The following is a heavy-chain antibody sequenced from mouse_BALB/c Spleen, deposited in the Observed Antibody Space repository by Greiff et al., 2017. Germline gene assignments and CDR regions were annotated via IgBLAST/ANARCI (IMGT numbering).Heavy chain of an antibody. CDR2: IYPGGGYT. CDR1: GYTFTNYW. V-gene: IGHV1-63*02. D-gene: IGHD4-1*01. J-gene: IGHJ4*01. CDR3: ARGTGTGAMDY. Sequence: QVQLKQSGAELVRPGTSVKISCKASGYTFTNYWLGWVKQRPGHGLEWIGDIYPGGGYTNYNEKFKGKATLTADTSSSTAYMQLSSLTSEDSAVYFCARGTGTGAMDYWGQGTSVTVSA.